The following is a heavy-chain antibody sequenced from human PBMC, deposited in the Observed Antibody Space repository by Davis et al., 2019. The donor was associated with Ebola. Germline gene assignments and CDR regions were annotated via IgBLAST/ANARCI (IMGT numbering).Heavy chain of an antibody. CDR2: ISSSSSTI. CDR1: GFTFSSYS. CDR3: ASEGYCTGGVCYNGMDV. J-gene: IGHJ6*02. V-gene: IGHV3-48*02. D-gene: IGHD2-8*02. Sequence: GESLKLSCAASGFTFSSYSMNWVRQAPGKGLEWVSYISSSSSTIYYADSVKGRFTISRDNAKNSLYLQMNSLRDEDTAVYYCASEGYCTGGVCYNGMDVWSQGTTVTVSS.